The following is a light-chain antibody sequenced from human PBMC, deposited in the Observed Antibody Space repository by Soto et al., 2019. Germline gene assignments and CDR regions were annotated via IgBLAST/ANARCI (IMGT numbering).Light chain of an antibody. CDR3: AAWDDSLHVV. Sequence: SVLTQPPSASGTPGQRVTISCSGSSSNIGSNTVSWYQQLPGTAPKLLIYSNDQRPSGVPDRFSGSKSGTSASLAISGLQSEDETDYYCAAWDDSLHVVFGGGTKVTVL. CDR2: SND. J-gene: IGLJ3*02. V-gene: IGLV1-44*01. CDR1: SSNIGSNT.